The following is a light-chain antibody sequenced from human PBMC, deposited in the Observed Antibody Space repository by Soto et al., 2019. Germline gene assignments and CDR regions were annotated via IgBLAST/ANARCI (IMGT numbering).Light chain of an antibody. Sequence: EIVLPQSAATLSLSPGERATLSCRASQSVSSYLAWYQQKPGQAPRLLIYDASNRATGIQARFSGSGSGRDFTLTISSLEHEGFEVYYCQQRSNWPPYTFDQGTKLEIK. CDR3: QQRSNWPPYT. V-gene: IGKV3-11*02. CDR1: QSVSSY. CDR2: DAS. J-gene: IGKJ2*01.